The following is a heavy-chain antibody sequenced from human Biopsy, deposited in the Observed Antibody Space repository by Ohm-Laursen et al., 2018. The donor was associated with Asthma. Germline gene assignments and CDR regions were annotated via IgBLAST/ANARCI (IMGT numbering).Heavy chain of an antibody. Sequence: PQTLTLTRTFSGFSLSTTAVAVGWIRQPPGKALEWLALFYWDGEKRYSPSLKSRLTITEDTSKNQVVLTMTNMDPVDTGTYYCARRGLPGFSRDSGSYLTSVWFDPWGQGTLVTVSS. CDR2: FYWDGEK. V-gene: IGHV2-5*02. J-gene: IGHJ5*02. CDR1: GFSLSTTAVA. CDR3: ARRGLPGFSRDSGSYLTSVWFDP. D-gene: IGHD3-10*01.